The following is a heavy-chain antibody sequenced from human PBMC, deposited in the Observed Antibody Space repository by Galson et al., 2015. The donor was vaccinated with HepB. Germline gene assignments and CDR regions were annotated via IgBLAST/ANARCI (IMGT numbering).Heavy chain of an antibody. D-gene: IGHD7-27*01. CDR3: ARAWGLKGNYHYYTDV. CDR1: GFTFSTSP. V-gene: IGHV3-21*01. J-gene: IGHJ6*03. CDR2: ITGSSTYI. Sequence: SLRLSCAASGFTFSTSPMNWVRQAPGKGLEWVASITGSSTYIYYADSLKGRFTISRDNAQNSLYLQMNSLRAGDTAVYYCARAWGLKGNYHYYTDVWGKGTMVTVSS.